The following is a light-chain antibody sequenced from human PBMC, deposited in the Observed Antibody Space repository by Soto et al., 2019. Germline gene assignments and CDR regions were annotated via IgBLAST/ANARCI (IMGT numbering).Light chain of an antibody. CDR2: EFS. J-gene: IGLJ1*01. Sequence: QSVLTQPASVSGSLGQSITISCTGTSNDVGGYNYVSWYQQHPGKAPKLITSEFSNRPSGFSNRFSGSKSGNTASLTISGLQAEDEADYYCSSYTSSNTFVFGSGTKLTVL. CDR3: SSYTSSNTFV. V-gene: IGLV2-14*01. CDR1: SNDVGGYNY.